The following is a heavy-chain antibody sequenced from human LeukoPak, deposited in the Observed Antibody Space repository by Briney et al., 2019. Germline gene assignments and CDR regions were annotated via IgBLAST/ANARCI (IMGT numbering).Heavy chain of an antibody. CDR3: ARDRRYYYDSSGYYSDFDY. CDR2: IYYSGST. D-gene: IGHD3-22*01. CDR1: GGSISSSSYY. V-gene: IGHV4-39*07. J-gene: IGHJ4*02. Sequence: PSETLSLTCTVSGGSISSSSYYWGWIRQPPGKGLEWIGSIYYSGSTYYNPSLKSRVTISVDTSKNQFSLKLSSVTAADTAVYYCARDRRYYYDSSGYYSDFDYWGQGTLVTVSS.